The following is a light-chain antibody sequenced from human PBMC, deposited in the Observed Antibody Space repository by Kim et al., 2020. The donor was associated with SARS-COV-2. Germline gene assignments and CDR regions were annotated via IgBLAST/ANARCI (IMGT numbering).Light chain of an antibody. CDR3: SSYTSSNINYV. CDR1: SSDVGTYDF. CDR2: DVS. V-gene: IGLV2-14*03. Sequence: QSALTQPASVSGSPGQSITISCTGTSSDVGTYDFVAWYQHHPDKAPKLMLFDVSERPSGASNRFSGYKSGNTASLTISGLQAEDEADYYCSSYTSSNINYVFGTGTKVTVL. J-gene: IGLJ1*01.